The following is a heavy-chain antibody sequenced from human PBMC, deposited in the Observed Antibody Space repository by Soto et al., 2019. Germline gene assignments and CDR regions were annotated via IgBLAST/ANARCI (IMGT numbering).Heavy chain of an antibody. CDR2: IWYDGTAT. D-gene: IGHD3-10*01. Sequence: QVQLVESGGGVVQPGRSLTLSCVASGFTLSNYGMHWVRQAPGKGLEWVAVIWYDGTATYSVDSAKGRFSISRDNAKNELFLHLSSLIAEDMAVYYCARNVGSSGSSRWFDTWGQGTLVTVSS. J-gene: IGHJ5*02. V-gene: IGHV3-33*01. CDR3: ARNVGSSGSSRWFDT. CDR1: GFTLSNYG.